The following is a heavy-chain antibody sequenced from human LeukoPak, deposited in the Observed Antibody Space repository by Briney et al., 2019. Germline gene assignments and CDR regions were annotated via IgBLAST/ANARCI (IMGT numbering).Heavy chain of an antibody. CDR1: GGTFSSYA. CDR3: AREGKQLDI. J-gene: IGHJ3*02. Sequence: ASVKVSCKASGGTFSSYAISWVRQAPGQGLEWMGCVNLDTGNPIFAQEFTGRFAFSLDTSVSTAYLQISSLKTEDTATYYCAREGKQLDIWGLGTMVTVSS. D-gene: IGHD1-1*01. CDR2: VNLDTGNP. V-gene: IGHV7-4-1*02.